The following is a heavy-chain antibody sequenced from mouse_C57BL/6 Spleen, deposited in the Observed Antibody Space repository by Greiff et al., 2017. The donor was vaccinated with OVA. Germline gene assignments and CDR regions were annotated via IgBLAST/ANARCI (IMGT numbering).Heavy chain of an antibody. Sequence: QVQLQQPGAELVMPGASVKLSCKASGYTFTSYWMHWVKQRPGQGLEWIGEIDPSDSYTNYNQKFKGKSTLTVDKSSSTAYMQLSSLTSEDSAVYYCARDRPGRGAMDYWGQGTSVTVSS. V-gene: IGHV1-69*01. CDR2: IDPSDSYT. CDR3: ARDRPGRGAMDY. J-gene: IGHJ4*01. D-gene: IGHD3-2*01. CDR1: GYTFTSYW.